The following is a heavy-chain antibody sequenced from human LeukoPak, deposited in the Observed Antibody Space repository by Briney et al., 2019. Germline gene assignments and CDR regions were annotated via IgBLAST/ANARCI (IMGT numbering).Heavy chain of an antibody. CDR1: GYTFTSYY. Sequence: GASVKVSCKASGYTFTSYYMHWVRQAPGQGLEWMGIINPSGGSTSYAQKFQGRVTMTRDMSTSTVYMELSSLRSEDTAVYYCAKNRIMGGTAYYYYYMDVWGKGTTVTVSS. V-gene: IGHV1-46*01. CDR2: INPSGGST. D-gene: IGHD3-16*01. CDR3: AKNRIMGGTAYYYYYMDV. J-gene: IGHJ6*03.